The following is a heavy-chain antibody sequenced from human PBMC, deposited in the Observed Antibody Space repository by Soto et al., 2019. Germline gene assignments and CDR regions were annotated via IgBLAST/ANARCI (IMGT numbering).Heavy chain of an antibody. CDR3: ARVPLLSRGAVTNAGYHFMDV. V-gene: IGHV1-3*01. CDR2: INGGNGAT. D-gene: IGHD2-8*01. CDR1: GYTFTNYA. J-gene: IGHJ6*03. Sequence: GASVKVSCKASGYTFTNYAMYWVRQAPGQRPEWLGWINGGNGATRYSEKFQGRVTITRDTYASTAYMELSSLTSEDTAVYYCARVPLLSRGAVTNAGYHFMDVWGKGATVTVSS.